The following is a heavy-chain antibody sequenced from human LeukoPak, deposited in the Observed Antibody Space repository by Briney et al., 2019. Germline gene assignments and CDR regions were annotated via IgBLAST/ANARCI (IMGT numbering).Heavy chain of an antibody. CDR1: GGSISSYY. D-gene: IGHD1-14*01. V-gene: IGHV4-59*01. CDR2: IYYSGNT. Sequence: PSQTLSLTCTVSGGSISSYYWSWIRQPPGKGLEWIGYIYYSGNTNYNPSLKSRVTISVDTSKNQFSLKLTSVTAADTAVYYCARAPGGNPPTHNFDYWGQGALVTVSS. J-gene: IGHJ4*02. CDR3: ARAPGGNPPTHNFDY.